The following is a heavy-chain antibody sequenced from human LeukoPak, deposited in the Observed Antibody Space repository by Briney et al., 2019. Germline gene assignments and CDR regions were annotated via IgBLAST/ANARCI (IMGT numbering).Heavy chain of an antibody. CDR3: ARDLGSYTSGWYMGFDY. J-gene: IGHJ4*02. V-gene: IGHV3-21*01. Sequence: SGGSLRLSCAASGFTFSSYSMNWVRQAPGKGLEWVSSISSSSSYIYYADSVKGRFTISRDNAKNSLYVQVNSLRAEDTAIYYCARDLGSYTSGWYMGFDYWGQGTLVTVSS. D-gene: IGHD6-19*01. CDR1: GFTFSSYS. CDR2: ISSSSSYI.